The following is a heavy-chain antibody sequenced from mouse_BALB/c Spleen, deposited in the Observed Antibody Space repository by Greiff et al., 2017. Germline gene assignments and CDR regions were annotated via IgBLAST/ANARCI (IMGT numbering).Heavy chain of an antibody. J-gene: IGHJ2*02. D-gene: IGHD2-10*01. CDR1: GYAFTNYL. CDR3: ESSYYGNYGLDY. V-gene: IGHV1-54*01. CDR2: INHGSGGT. Sequence: VQLQQSGAELVRPGTSVKVSCKASGYAFTNYLIEWGKQRPGQGLGWIGVINHGSGGTHYNEKFKGKATRTADKSSSTSYMQLSSLTSDASVDYCVESSYYGNYGLDYWGQGTSLTVSS.